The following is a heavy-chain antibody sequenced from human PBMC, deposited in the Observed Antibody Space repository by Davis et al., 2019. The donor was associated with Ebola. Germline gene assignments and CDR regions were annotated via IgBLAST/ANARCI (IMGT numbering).Heavy chain of an antibody. D-gene: IGHD3-10*01. CDR2: IYHSGST. CDR3: ARDQLWFGELHTQYYYYGMDV. CDR1: GGSISSSNW. Sequence: SETLSLTCAVSGGSISSSNWWCWVRPPPGKRPEWIGEIYHSGSTNYNPSLKSRVTISVDKSKNQFSLKLSTVTAADTAVYYCARDQLWFGELHTQYYYYGMDVWGQGTTVTVSS. V-gene: IGHV4-4*02. J-gene: IGHJ6*02.